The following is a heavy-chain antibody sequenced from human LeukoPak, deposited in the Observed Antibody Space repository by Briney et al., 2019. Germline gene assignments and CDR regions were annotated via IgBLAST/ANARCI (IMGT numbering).Heavy chain of an antibody. CDR1: GGSFSGYY. V-gene: IGHV4-34*01. D-gene: IGHD1-1*01. J-gene: IGHJ4*02. CDR2: INHSGST. CDR3: ARAAVLQRGIDY. Sequence: KPSETLSLTCAVYGGSFSGYYWSWIRQPPGKGLEWIGEINHSGSTNYNPSPKSRVTISVDTSKNQFSLKLSSVTAADTAVYYCARAAVLQRGIDYWGQGTLVTVSS.